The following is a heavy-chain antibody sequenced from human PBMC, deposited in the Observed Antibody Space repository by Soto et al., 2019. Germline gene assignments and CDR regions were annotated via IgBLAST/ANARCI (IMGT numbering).Heavy chain of an antibody. V-gene: IGHV3-21*01. D-gene: IGHD3-10*01. CDR1: GFSFSNYT. Sequence: LRLSCAASGFSFSNYTMNWVRQAPGKGLEWVSVISRSSNHIYYADSMKGRFTISRDNAKNSLYLQMNSLRAEDTAVYYCAKDRGRGSPVSGGMDVWGQGTTVTVSS. J-gene: IGHJ6*02. CDR3: AKDRGRGSPVSGGMDV. CDR2: ISRSSNHI.